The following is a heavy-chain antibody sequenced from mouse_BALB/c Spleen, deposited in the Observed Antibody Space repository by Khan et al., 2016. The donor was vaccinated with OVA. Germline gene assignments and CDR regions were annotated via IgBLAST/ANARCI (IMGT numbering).Heavy chain of an antibody. V-gene: IGHV3-2*02. CDR1: GYSITSDYA. CDR3: ARDGSRYNYAMDY. CDR2: ISYSGST. Sequence: EVKLEESGPGLVKPSQSLSLTRTVTGYSITSDYAWNWIRQFPGNKLEWMGYISYSGSTNYNPALKSRISITRDTSKNQFFLQLNSVTTEDTATYYCARDGSRYNYAMDYWGQGTSVTVSS. D-gene: IGHD2-3*01. J-gene: IGHJ4*01.